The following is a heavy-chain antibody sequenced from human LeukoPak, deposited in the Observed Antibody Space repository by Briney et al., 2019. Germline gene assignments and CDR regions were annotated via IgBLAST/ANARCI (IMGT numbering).Heavy chain of an antibody. CDR2: IWYDGSNK. J-gene: IGHJ4*02. D-gene: IGHD6-19*01. CDR3: ARDRGSGWYYFDY. V-gene: IGHV3-33*01. CDR1: GFTFSSYG. Sequence: GGSLRLSCAASGFTFSSYGMHWVRQAPGKGLEWVAVIWYDGSNKYYADSVRGRFTISRDISKNTLYLQMNSLRAEDTAVYYCARDRGSGWYYFDYWGQGTLVTVSS.